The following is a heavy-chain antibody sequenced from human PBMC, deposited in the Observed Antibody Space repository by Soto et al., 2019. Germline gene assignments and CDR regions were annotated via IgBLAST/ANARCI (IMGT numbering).Heavy chain of an antibody. CDR1: GGSISSYY. Sequence: SGTLSLTCTVSGGSISSYYWSWIRQPAGKGLEWIGRIYTSGSTNYNPSLKSRVTMSVDTSKNQFSLKLSSVTAADTAVYYCARDTGTDSSSWYGGQHYYGMDVWGQGTTVT. V-gene: IGHV4-4*07. CDR2: IYTSGST. J-gene: IGHJ6*02. CDR3: ARDTGTDSSSWYGGQHYYGMDV. D-gene: IGHD6-13*01.